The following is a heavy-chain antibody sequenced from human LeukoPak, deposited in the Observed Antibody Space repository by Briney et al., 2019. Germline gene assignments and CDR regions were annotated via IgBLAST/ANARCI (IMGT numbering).Heavy chain of an antibody. D-gene: IGHD1-1*01. J-gene: IGHJ4*02. CDR1: GGSISSYY. CDR3: ARDATTGNFDY. Sequence: SETLSLTCTVSGGSISSYYWSWIRQPPGKGLEWIGFIYYSGSTYYNPSLKSRVTIFVDTSKNQFSLKLSSVTAADTAVYYCARDATTGNFDYWGQGTLVTVSS. V-gene: IGHV4-59*01. CDR2: IYYSGST.